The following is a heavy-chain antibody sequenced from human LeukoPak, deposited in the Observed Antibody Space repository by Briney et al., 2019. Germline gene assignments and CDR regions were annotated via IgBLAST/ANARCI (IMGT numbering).Heavy chain of an antibody. CDR2: IYNSEST. D-gene: IGHD2-15*01. J-gene: IGHJ4*02. Sequence: SETLSLTCSVSGVSIRSDYWSWIRQPPGKGLEWIGYIYNSESTNYNPSLKSRVTISVDTSKNQFSLKLSSVTAADTAVYYCARDSCSGGSCYPLWDWGQGTLVTVSS. V-gene: IGHV4-4*08. CDR1: GVSIRSDY. CDR3: ARDSCSGGSCYPLWD.